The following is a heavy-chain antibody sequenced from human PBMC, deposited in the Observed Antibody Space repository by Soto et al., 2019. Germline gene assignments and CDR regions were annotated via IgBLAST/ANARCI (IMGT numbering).Heavy chain of an antibody. Sequence: EVQLLESGGGLVQPGGSLRLSCAASGFTFSNSAMTWVRQAPAKGLEWVSTIRDSDSGGSTFYADSVKGRFTISRDDSKNTLYLQMSSLRAEDTAMYYCAKVGVNIHVDMDFWGQGAMVTVSS. D-gene: IGHD3-10*01. CDR3: AKVGVNIHVDMDF. V-gene: IGHV3-23*01. CDR1: GFTFSNSA. J-gene: IGHJ4*02. CDR2: IRDSDSGGST.